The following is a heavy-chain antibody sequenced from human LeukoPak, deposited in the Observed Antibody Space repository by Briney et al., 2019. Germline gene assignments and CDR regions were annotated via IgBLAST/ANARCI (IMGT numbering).Heavy chain of an antibody. D-gene: IGHD1-26*01. CDR3: AKDSGTYWVDYYYMDV. Sequence: GGSLRLSCAASGFTFSSYGMHWVRQAPGKGLEWVAVISYDGSNKYYADSVKGRFTISRDNSKNTQYLQMNSLRAEDTAVYYCAKDSGTYWVDYYYMDVWGKGTTVTVSS. CDR1: GFTFSSYG. CDR2: ISYDGSNK. V-gene: IGHV3-30*18. J-gene: IGHJ6*03.